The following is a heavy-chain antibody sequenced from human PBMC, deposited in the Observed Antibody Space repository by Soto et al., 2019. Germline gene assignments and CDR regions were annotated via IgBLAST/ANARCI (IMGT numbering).Heavy chain of an antibody. V-gene: IGHV3-30-3*01. CDR2: ISYDGSDE. Sequence: QVQLVESGGGVVQPGRSLRLSCAASGFTFITYAMHWVRQAPGKGLEWVALISYDGSDEYYADSVRGRFTISRDNSKNTLYLQMNSLRVEDTAVYYGARPRDYSSYYYDMDVWGQGTTVTVSS. CDR1: GFTFITYA. J-gene: IGHJ6*02. CDR3: ARPRDYSSYYYDMDV. D-gene: IGHD4-4*01.